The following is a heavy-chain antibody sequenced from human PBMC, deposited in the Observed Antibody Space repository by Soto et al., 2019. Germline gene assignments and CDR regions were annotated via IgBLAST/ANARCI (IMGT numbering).Heavy chain of an antibody. V-gene: IGHV1-18*01. CDR3: PSGLAAAGTGFDP. CDR1: GYTFPSYG. D-gene: IGHD6-13*01. CDR2: LSAYNGTT. J-gene: IGHJ5*02. Sequence: ASVKVSCKAPGYTFPSYGISGGRQARERGPERMGRLSAYNGTTNYAQKLQGRLTMKTDTCTSAAYMELRSLRSEDKAVYYCPSGLAAAGTGFDPWGERNLVTVSS.